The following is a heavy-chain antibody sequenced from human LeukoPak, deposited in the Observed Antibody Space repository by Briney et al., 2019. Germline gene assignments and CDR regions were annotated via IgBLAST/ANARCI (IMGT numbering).Heavy chain of an antibody. V-gene: IGHV3-7*01. J-gene: IGHJ4*02. CDR2: IKQDGSEK. CDR3: ASSHSSGWPYYFDY. D-gene: IGHD6-19*01. CDR1: GFTFSSYW. Sequence: GGSLRLSCPASGFTFSSYWMSWVRQAPGKGLEWVANIKQDGSEKYYVDSVKGRFTISRDNAKNSLYLQMNSLRAEDTAVYYCASSHSSGWPYYFDYWGQGTLVTVSS.